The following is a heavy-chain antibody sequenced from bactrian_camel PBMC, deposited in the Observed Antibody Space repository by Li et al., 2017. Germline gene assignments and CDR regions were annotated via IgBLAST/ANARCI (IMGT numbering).Heavy chain of an antibody. D-gene: IGHD4*01. CDR1: GYTVTAYC. Sequence: VQLVESGGGSVQTGGSLTLSCVASGYTVTAYCMGWFRQVPGKEREGVATIVGNKITSYADSVKGRFNISKDDAKNTVYLQMNSLESEDTALYYCLRLSAIASGYWGQGTQVTVS. J-gene: IGHJ4*01. CDR3: LRLSAIASGY. CDR2: IVGNKIT. V-gene: IGHV3S9*01.